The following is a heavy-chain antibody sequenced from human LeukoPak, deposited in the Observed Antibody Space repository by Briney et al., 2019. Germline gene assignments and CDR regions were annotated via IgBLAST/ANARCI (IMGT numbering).Heavy chain of an antibody. CDR2: MNPNGGNT. CDR3: ARGQSIAVAGAPGY. J-gene: IGHJ4*02. D-gene: IGHD6-19*01. V-gene: IGHV1-8*01. CDR1: GYTFTSYD. Sequence: ASVKVSCKASGYTFTSYDINWVRQATGQGLEWMGWMNPNGGNTGYAQKFQGRVTMTRNTSISTAYMELSSLRSEDTAVYYCARGQSIAVAGAPGYWGQGTLVTVSS.